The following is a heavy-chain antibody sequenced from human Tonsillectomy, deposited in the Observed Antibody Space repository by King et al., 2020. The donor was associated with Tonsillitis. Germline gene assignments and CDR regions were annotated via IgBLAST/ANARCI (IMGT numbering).Heavy chain of an antibody. J-gene: IGHJ3*02. D-gene: IGHD1-26*01. CDR2: INTGGDST. CDR1: GFTFSSFA. CDR3: AKDLRRELLYDACDI. V-gene: IGHV3-23*04. Sequence: VQLVESGGGLVQPGGSLRLSCAASGFTFSSFAMSWVRQAPGKGLEWVSTINTGGDSTFYADSLRGRFAKSRDNSKNTLYLQMNSLRAEDTAVYYCAKDLRRELLYDACDIWGQGTMVTVSS.